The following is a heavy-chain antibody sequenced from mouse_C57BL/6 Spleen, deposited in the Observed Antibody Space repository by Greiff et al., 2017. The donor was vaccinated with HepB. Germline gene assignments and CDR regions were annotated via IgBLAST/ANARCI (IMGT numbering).Heavy chain of an antibody. CDR3: AKIYYGNDYYAMDY. Sequence: EVQLQQSGPELVKPGASVKISCKASGYTFTDYYMNWVKQSHGKSLEWIGDINPNNGGTSYNQKFKGKATLTVDKSSSTAYMELRSLTSEDSAVYYCAKIYYGNDYYAMDYWGQGTSVTVSS. CDR1: GYTFTDYY. D-gene: IGHD2-1*01. CDR2: INPNNGGT. V-gene: IGHV1-26*01. J-gene: IGHJ4*01.